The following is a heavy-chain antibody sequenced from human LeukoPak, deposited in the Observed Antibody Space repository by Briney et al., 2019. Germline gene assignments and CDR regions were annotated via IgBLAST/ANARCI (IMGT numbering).Heavy chain of an antibody. CDR3: ARAEGYETKYYFDY. D-gene: IGHD5-12*01. V-gene: IGHV1-69*13. CDR2: IIPIFGTA. J-gene: IGHJ4*02. Sequence: SVKVSCKASGYTFTSYGISWVRQAPGQGLEWMGGIIPIFGTANYAQKFQGRVTITADESTSTAYMELSSLRSEDTAVYYCARAEGYETKYYFDYWGQGTLVTVSS. CDR1: GYTFTSYG.